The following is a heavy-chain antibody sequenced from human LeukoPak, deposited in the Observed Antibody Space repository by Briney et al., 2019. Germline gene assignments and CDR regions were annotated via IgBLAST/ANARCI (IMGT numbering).Heavy chain of an antibody. CDR1: GFTFSDYY. Sequence: PGGSLRLSCAASGFTFSDYYMSWIRQAPGKGLEWVSYISSSGSTIYYADSVKGRFTISRDNSKNTLYLQMNSLRAEDTAVYYCAKERLSDHDAFDIWGQGTMITVSS. CDR3: AKERLSDHDAFDI. J-gene: IGHJ3*02. V-gene: IGHV3-11*04. D-gene: IGHD3-3*01. CDR2: ISSSGSTI.